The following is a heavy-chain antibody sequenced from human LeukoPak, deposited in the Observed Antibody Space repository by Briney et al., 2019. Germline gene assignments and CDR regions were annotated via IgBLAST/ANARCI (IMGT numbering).Heavy chain of an antibody. V-gene: IGHV3-74*01. Sequence: PGGSLRLSCAASGFTFSSYWMHWVRQAPGKGLVWVSRINSDGSSTSYADPVKGRFTISRDNAKNTLYLQMNSLRAEDTAVYYCAKDLRDYVWGSYRYAHYYYYMDVWGKGTTVTISS. D-gene: IGHD3-16*02. CDR2: INSDGSST. J-gene: IGHJ6*03. CDR1: GFTFSSYW. CDR3: AKDLRDYVWGSYRYAHYYYYMDV.